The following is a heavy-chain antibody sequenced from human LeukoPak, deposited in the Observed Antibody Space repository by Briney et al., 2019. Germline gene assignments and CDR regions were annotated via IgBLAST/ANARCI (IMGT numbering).Heavy chain of an antibody. V-gene: IGHV3-21*01. Sequence: GGSLRLSCAASGFTFSSYSMNWVRQAPGKGLEWVSSISSSSSYIYYADSVKGRFTISRDNAKDSLYLQMNSLRVEDTAIYYCARDPYNGAYSEGYYYYYMDVWGKGTTVTVSS. CDR1: GFTFSSYS. CDR2: ISSSSSYI. CDR3: ARDPYNGAYSEGYYYYYMDV. D-gene: IGHD1-1*01. J-gene: IGHJ6*03.